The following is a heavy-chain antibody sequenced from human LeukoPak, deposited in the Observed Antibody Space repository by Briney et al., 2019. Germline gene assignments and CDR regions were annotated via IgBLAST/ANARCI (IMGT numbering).Heavy chain of an antibody. J-gene: IGHJ4*02. Sequence: RASVKVSCKASGYSFTGYYIHWVRQAPGQGLEWMGWINPNSGGTNYAQKFQGRVTMTRDTSITTAYMELSRLRSDDTAVYYCARGGVHIVATIGSYYFDYWGQGTLVTVSS. CDR3: ARGGVHIVATIGSYYFDY. D-gene: IGHD5-12*01. CDR1: GYSFTGYY. CDR2: INPNSGGT. V-gene: IGHV1-2*02.